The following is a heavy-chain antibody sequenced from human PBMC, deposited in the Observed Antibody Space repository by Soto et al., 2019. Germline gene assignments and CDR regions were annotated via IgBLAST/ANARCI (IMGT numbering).Heavy chain of an antibody. V-gene: IGHV3-20*04. CDR2: VNWKNDIT. CDR1: GFTFDGYG. CDR3: ARGFCASSSCHEGVWFDF. Sequence: RPGGSLRLSCAASGFTFDGYGMSWVRQAPGKGLEWVSGVNWKNDITRYADSVKGRFTISRDSAKNSLYLQMDSLRVEDTAFYYCARGFCASSSCHEGVWFDFWGLGTLVTVSS. J-gene: IGHJ5*01. D-gene: IGHD3-22*01.